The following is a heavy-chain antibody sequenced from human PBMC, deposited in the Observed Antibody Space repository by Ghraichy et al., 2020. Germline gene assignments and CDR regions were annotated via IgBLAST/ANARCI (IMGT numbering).Heavy chain of an antibody. CDR1: GFTFERFG. V-gene: IGHV3-23*01. J-gene: IGHJ4*02. CDR3: VKDSTVMIVAPER. Sequence: GGSLRLSCAASGFTFERFGMSWVRQAPGKGPEWVCGTSLNGGTIEYADSVKGRFTISRDNSKGTLSLQMDNLRGEDTAIYYCVKDSTVMIVAPERGGQGTRVTVAS. D-gene: IGHD2-21*01. CDR2: TSLNGGTI.